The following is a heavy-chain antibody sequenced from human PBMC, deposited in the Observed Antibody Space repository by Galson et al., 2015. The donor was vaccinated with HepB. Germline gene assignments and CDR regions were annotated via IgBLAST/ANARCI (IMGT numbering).Heavy chain of an antibody. CDR2: ISYDGSNK. J-gene: IGHJ4*02. Sequence: SLRLSCAASGFTFSSYAMSWVRQAPGKGLEWVAVISYDGSNKYYADSVKGRFTISRDNSKNTLYLQMNSLRAEDTAVYYCARPRGSSSSWFDYWGQGTLGTVSS. CDR3: ARPRGSSSSWFDY. D-gene: IGHD6-6*01. CDR1: GFTFSSYA. V-gene: IGHV3-30-3*01.